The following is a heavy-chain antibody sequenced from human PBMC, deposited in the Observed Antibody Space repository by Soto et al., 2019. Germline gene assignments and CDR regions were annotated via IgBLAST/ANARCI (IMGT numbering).Heavy chain of an antibody. Sequence: QITLKESGPTLVKPTQTLTLTCTFSGFSLSTSGVGVGWIRQPPGKALEWLALIYWDDDKRYSPSLKSRLTITKDTSKNRVVLTMTNIDPVDTATYYCAHQAPSGCTNGVCYDWYFDLWGRGTLVTVSS. CDR3: AHQAPSGCTNGVCYDWYFDL. CDR2: IYWDDDK. D-gene: IGHD2-8*01. CDR1: GFSLSTSGVG. J-gene: IGHJ2*01. V-gene: IGHV2-5*02.